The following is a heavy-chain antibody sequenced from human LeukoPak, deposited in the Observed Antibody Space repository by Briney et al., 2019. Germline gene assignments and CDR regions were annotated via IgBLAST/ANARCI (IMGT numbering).Heavy chain of an antibody. CDR1: GFTFSSYA. J-gene: IGHJ4*02. Sequence: PGGSLRLSCAASGFTFSSYAMHWVRQAPGKGLEWVAVISYDGSNKYYADSVKGRFTISRDNSKNTLYLQMNSLRAEDTAVYYCARVGLWFGEFHFDYWGQGTLVTVSS. CDR3: ARVGLWFGEFHFDY. V-gene: IGHV3-30*04. D-gene: IGHD3-10*01. CDR2: ISYDGSNK.